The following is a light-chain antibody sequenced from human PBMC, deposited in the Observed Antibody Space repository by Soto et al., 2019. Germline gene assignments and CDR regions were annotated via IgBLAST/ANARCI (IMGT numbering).Light chain of an antibody. CDR2: DAS. Sequence: EIVLTQSPATLSLSPGERATLSCGARQSVSSSYLAWYQQKPGLAPRLLIYDASYRATGIPDRFSGSGSGTDFTLTISRLEPEDFAVYYCQQYGSSPQTFGQGTKLEIK. CDR3: QQYGSSPQT. V-gene: IGKV3D-20*01. J-gene: IGKJ2*01. CDR1: QSVSSSY.